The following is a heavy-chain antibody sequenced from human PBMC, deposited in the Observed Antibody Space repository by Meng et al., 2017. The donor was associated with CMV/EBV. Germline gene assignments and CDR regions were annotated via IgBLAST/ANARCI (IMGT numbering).Heavy chain of an antibody. D-gene: IGHD5-18*01. CDR3: ARGGARDTARLGY. J-gene: IGHJ4*02. Sequence: SETLSLTCTVSGDSISSYYWSWIRQPPGKGLEWIGYIYYSGSTNYNPSLKSRVTISVDTSKNQFSLKLSSVTAADTAVYYCARGGARDTARLGYWGQGTLVTVSS. CDR2: IYYSGST. CDR1: GDSISSYY. V-gene: IGHV4-59*01.